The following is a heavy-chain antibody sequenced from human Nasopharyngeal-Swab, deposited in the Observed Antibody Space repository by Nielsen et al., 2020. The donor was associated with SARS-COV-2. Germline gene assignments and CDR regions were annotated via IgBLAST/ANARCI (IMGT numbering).Heavy chain of an antibody. Sequence: GGSLRLSCAASGFTFSSYSMNWVRQAPGKGLEWVSSISSSSSYIYYADSVKGRFTISRDNAKNSLYLQMNSLRAEDTAVYYCARDQSGSYHKAFDIWGQGPMVTVSS. V-gene: IGHV3-21*01. D-gene: IGHD1-26*01. J-gene: IGHJ3*02. CDR3: ARDQSGSYHKAFDI. CDR2: ISSSSSYI. CDR1: GFTFSSYS.